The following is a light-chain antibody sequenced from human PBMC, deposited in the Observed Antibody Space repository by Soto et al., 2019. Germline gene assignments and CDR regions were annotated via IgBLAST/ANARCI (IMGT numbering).Light chain of an antibody. CDR2: GAS. CDR1: QRVSNSW. V-gene: IGKV3-20*01. Sequence: EIVLTQSPGTLSLSPGERATLSCRASQRVSNSWLAWYQQKPGQAPRLLIYGASSRAAGIPDRFSGGGSGTDFTLTITRLEPEDSAVFYCQQYGSPPWTFGQGTKVEIK. CDR3: QQYGSPPWT. J-gene: IGKJ1*01.